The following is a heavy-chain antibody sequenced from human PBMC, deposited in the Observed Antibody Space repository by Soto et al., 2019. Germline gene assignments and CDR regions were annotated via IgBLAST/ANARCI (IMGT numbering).Heavy chain of an antibody. D-gene: IGHD2-15*01. CDR2: IYYSGST. Sequence: QVQLQESGPGLVKPSQTLSLTCTVSGGSISSGDYYWSWIRQPPGKGLEWIGYIYYSGSTYYNPSRKSRVTISVDTSENQFSLKLSSVTAADTAVYYCARRPQDCSGGRCYLYFHHWGQGTLVTVSS. CDR3: ARRPQDCSGGRCYLYFHH. J-gene: IGHJ1*01. CDR1: GGSISSGDYY. V-gene: IGHV4-30-4*01.